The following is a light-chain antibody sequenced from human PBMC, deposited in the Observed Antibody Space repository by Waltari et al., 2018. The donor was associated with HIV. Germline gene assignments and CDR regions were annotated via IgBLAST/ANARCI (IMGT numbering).Light chain of an antibody. Sequence: DIQMTQSPSTLSASVGDRDTHTCRASQIISSWLAWYQQKPGKAPNHLIYKASTLQSGVPSRFSGSGSGTEFTLTISSLQPDDFATYYCQQYNSYPWTFGQGTKVEIK. J-gene: IGKJ1*01. CDR1: QIISSW. V-gene: IGKV1-5*03. CDR2: KAS. CDR3: QQYNSYPWT.